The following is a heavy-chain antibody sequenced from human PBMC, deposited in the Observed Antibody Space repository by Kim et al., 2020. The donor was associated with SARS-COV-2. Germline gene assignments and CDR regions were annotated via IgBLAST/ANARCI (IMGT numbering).Heavy chain of an antibody. J-gene: IGHJ4*02. D-gene: IGHD2-21*02. CDR2: ISGNAGRT. CDR3: ARGKAFCGGDCGTNRISFDY. CDR1: GFTFSTYA. Sequence: GGSLRLSCAASGFTFSTYAMTWVRQAPGKGLEWVSAISGNAGRTDYADSVKGRFTLSRDNSKNALILQMNSLRAEDTAVYYCARGKAFCGGDCGTNRISFDYWGQGTLVTVSS. V-gene: IGHV3-23*01.